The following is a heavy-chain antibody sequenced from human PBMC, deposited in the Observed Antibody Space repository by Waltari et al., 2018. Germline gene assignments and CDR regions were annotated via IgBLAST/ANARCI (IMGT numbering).Heavy chain of an antibody. CDR1: GASMSSPYHH. V-gene: IGHV4-39*07. CDR2: IYYSGSP. Sequence: LQLQESGPGLVKPSETLSLTCSVSGASMSSPYHHWPWIRQPPGKGLEWIGSIYYSGSPFYNPSLNSRVTISVDTSKNQFSLNLRSLTVADTAIYYCARHGRWGFDGSGYYYYWGQGALVTVSS. J-gene: IGHJ4*02. D-gene: IGHD3-22*01. CDR3: ARHGRWGFDGSGYYYY.